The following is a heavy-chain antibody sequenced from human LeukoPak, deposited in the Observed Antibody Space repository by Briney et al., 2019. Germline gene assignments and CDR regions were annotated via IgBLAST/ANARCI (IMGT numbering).Heavy chain of an antibody. CDR1: GDSLSSYY. J-gene: IGHJ5*02. D-gene: IGHD3-3*01. Sequence: SETLSLTCTVSGDSLSSYYWSWIRQPAGRGLEWVWHIYTSGGTNYNPSLKSRVTMPVDTSNNQFSLKLSSVTAADTAVYYCARDVARPPRRSEYCDFWSGYYGWFDPWGQGTPVTVSS. V-gene: IGHV4-4*07. CDR2: IYTSGGT. CDR3: ARDVARPPRRSEYCDFWSGYYGWFDP.